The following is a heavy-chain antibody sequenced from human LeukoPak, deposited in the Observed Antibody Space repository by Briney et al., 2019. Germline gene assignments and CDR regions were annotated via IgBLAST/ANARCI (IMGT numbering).Heavy chain of an antibody. Sequence: GGSLRLSCAASGFTFSSYTMNWVRQAPGKGLEWVSYIVSSSSTIYYADSVKGRFTISRDNAKNSLSLQMNSLRAEDTAVYYCARGTYCTNSTCYPLGVFDVWGQGTMVSVSS. V-gene: IGHV3-48*01. J-gene: IGHJ3*01. CDR1: GFTFSSYT. CDR2: IVSSSSTI. D-gene: IGHD2-8*01. CDR3: ARGTYCTNSTCYPLGVFDV.